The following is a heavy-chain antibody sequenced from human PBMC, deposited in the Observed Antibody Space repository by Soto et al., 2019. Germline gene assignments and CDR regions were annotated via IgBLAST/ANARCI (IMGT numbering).Heavy chain of an antibody. CDR1: GYTFTGYY. D-gene: IGHD3-3*01. J-gene: IGHJ6*02. CDR2: INPNSGGT. Sequence: ASVKVSCKASGYTFTGYYMHWVRQAPGQGLEWMGWINPNSGGTNYAQKLQGRVTMTRDTSISTAYMELSRLRSDDTAVYYCARDVLRFLEWSLGGMDVWGQGTTVTVSS. V-gene: IGHV1-2*02. CDR3: ARDVLRFLEWSLGGMDV.